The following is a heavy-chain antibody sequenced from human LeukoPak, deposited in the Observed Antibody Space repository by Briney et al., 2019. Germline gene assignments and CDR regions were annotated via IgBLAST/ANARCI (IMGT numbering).Heavy chain of an antibody. Sequence: GGSLRLSCATSEFTFSTYAMSWVRQAPGKGLEWVSGISGSGGSTYYAESVKGRFTISRDNSKNTPHLQMNNLRAEDTAVYYCAKDGTGDTTGWSNYFDYWGQGTLVTVSS. CDR3: AKDGTGDTTGWSNYFDY. J-gene: IGHJ4*02. V-gene: IGHV3-23*01. D-gene: IGHD6-19*01. CDR1: EFTFSTYA. CDR2: ISGSGGST.